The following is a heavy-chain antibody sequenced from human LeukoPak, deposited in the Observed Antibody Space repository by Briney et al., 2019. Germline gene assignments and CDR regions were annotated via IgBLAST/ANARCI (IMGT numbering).Heavy chain of an antibody. CDR1: GGSISRDY. V-gene: IGHV4-59*13. CDR2: SSYSGST. CDR3: ARTASGWSSNFDL. Sequence: SETLSLTCIVSGGSISRDYWSWIRQTPEKGLEWIGDSSYSGSTSYNPSLRSRVTMSVDTSRNQFSLNLTSVSAADTAVYFCARTASGWSSNFDLWGQGTLVTVSS. D-gene: IGHD6-19*01. J-gene: IGHJ4*02.